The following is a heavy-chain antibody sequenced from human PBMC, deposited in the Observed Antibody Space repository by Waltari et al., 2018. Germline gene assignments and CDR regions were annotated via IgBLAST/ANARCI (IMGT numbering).Heavy chain of an antibody. CDR1: GFPFSSYG. V-gene: IGHV3-30*18. J-gene: IGHJ4*02. D-gene: IGHD4-17*01. CDR2: ISYDGSNK. CDR3: AKASNGLLDY. Sequence: QVQLVESGGGVVQPGRSLRLSCAASGFPFSSYGMHWVRQAPGKGLEWVAVISYDGSNKYYADSVKGRFTISRDNSKNTLYLQMNSLRAEDTAVYYCAKASNGLLDYWGQGTLVTVSS.